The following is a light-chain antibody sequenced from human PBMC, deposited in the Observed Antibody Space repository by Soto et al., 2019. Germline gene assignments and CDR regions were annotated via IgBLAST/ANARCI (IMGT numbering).Light chain of an antibody. J-gene: IGKJ4*01. CDR2: SAS. CDR3: QQINSYTVT. V-gene: IGKV1-9*01. Sequence: DIQLTQSPAFLSASVGDKVTITCRASQDISSHLAWYQQKPGKPPNLLIYSASTLQNGVPSRFSGSGSGTDFKLTISSLQPEDFATYFCQQINSYTVTFGGGTKVEIK. CDR1: QDISSH.